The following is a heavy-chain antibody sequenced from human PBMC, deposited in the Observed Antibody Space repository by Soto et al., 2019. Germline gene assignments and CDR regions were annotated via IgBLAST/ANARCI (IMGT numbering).Heavy chain of an antibody. CDR1: GYTFTSYG. D-gene: IGHD3-22*01. CDR2: ISGYNGNT. J-gene: IGHJ4*02. Sequence: QVQLVQSGAEVKKSGASVKVSCKASGYTFTSYGITWVRQAPGQGLEWMGWISGYNGNTNYAQMLQGRITKTIDTSTSTAYMDLRSLKSDDTAVYFCARGNYFDSSGPFDYWGQGTLVTVSS. CDR3: ARGNYFDSSGPFDY. V-gene: IGHV1-18*04.